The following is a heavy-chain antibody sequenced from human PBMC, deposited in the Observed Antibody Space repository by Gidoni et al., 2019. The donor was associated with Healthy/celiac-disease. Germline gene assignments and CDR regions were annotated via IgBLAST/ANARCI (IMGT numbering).Heavy chain of an antibody. V-gene: IGHV4-31*03. CDR1: GGSISSGGYY. J-gene: IGHJ3*02. Sequence: QVQLQESGPGLVKPSQTLSLTCTVSGGSISSGGYYWIWIRQHPGKGLEWIGYIYYSGSTYYNPSLKSRVTISVDTSKNQFSLKLSSVTAADTAVYYCAGDSSEYYDYVWGSYRSDAFDIWGQGTMVTVSS. D-gene: IGHD3-16*02. CDR3: AGDSSEYYDYVWGSYRSDAFDI. CDR2: IYYSGST.